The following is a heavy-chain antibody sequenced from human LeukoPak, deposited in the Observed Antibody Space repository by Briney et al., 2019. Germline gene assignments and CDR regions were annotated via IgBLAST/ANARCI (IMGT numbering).Heavy chain of an antibody. D-gene: IGHD5-12*01. J-gene: IGHJ4*02. V-gene: IGHV3-72*01. Sequence: PGGSLRLSCAASGLTFSDHYMDWVRQAPGKGLEWVGRIRNKADSYSTEYAASVKGRFTISRDDSENSLYLQMNSLRAEDTAVYYCAQRGYSGSDYWGQGTLVTVSS. CDR2: IRNKADSYST. CDR3: AQRGYSGSDY. CDR1: GLTFSDHY.